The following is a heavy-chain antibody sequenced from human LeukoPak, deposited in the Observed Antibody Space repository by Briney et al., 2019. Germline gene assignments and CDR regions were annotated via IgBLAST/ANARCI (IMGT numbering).Heavy chain of an antibody. V-gene: IGHV5-51*01. CDR1: GYSFTTYW. CDR3: ARLRYSSSWDFDY. CDR2: IYAGDSDT. J-gene: IGHJ4*02. D-gene: IGHD6-13*01. Sequence: WESLKISCRGSGYSFTTYWIGWVRQMPGKGLEWMGIIYAGDSDTRYSPSFQGQVTISADKSFSTAYLQWSSLKASDTAMYYCARLRYSSSWDFDYWGQGTLVTVSS.